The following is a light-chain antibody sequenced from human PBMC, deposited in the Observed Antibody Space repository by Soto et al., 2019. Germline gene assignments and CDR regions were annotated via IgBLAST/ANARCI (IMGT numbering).Light chain of an antibody. V-gene: IGLV2-8*01. Sequence: QSALTQPPSASGSPGQSVAISCTGTSSDVGGYNYVSWYQQHPGKAPKRMIYEVNKRPSGGPDRFSGSKSGNTASLTVSGLQAEDEADYYCSSYAGSSNVFXTGTKLTVL. CDR3: SSYAGSSNV. CDR1: SSDVGGYNY. J-gene: IGLJ1*01. CDR2: EVN.